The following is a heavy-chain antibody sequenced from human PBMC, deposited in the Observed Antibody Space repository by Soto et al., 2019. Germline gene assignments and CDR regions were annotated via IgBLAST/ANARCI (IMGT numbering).Heavy chain of an antibody. CDR3: ASLQHRPKWDSRGYYYGMDV. D-gene: IGHD1-26*01. V-gene: IGHV1-69*06. Sequence: SAKVSCKASGGTFSSYAISWVRQAPGQGLEWMGGIIPIFGTANYAQKFQGRVTITADKSTSTAYIELSSLRSEDTAVYYCASLQHRPKWDSRGYYYGMDVWGQGTTVTVSS. J-gene: IGHJ6*02. CDR2: IIPIFGTA. CDR1: GGTFSSYA.